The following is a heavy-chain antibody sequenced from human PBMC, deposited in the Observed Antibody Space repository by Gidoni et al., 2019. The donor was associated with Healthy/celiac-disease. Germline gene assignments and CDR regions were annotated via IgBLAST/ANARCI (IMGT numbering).Heavy chain of an antibody. J-gene: IGHJ4*02. Sequence: VTISVDRSKNQFSLKLSSVTAADTAVYYCARDGVELGYFDYWGQGTLVTVSS. CDR3: ARDGVELGYFDY. V-gene: IGHV4-30-2*01. D-gene: IGHD1-1*01.